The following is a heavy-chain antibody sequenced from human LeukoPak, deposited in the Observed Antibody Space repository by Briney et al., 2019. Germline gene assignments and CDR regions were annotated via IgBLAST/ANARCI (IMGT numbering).Heavy chain of an antibody. CDR1: GFTFSSHG. CDR2: INHSGST. Sequence: PGGSLRLSCAASGFTFSSHGMNWVRQPPGKGLEWIGEINHSGSTNYNPSLKSRVTISVDTSKNQFSLKLSSVTAADTAVYYCARRTYYYGSGSYYFSPTKYNWFDPWGQGTLVTVSS. CDR3: ARRTYYYGSGSYYFSPTKYNWFDP. V-gene: IGHV4-34*01. D-gene: IGHD3-10*01. J-gene: IGHJ5*02.